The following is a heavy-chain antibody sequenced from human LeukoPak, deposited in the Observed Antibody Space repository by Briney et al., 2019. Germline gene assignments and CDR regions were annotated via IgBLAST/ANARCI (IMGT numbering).Heavy chain of an antibody. J-gene: IGHJ4*02. Sequence: GASVKVSCKASGYTFTGYYMHWVRQAPGQGLEWMGWINPNSGGTNYAQKFQGRVTMTRGTSISTAYMELSRLRSDDTAVYYCARDGGSGYYLIDYWGQGTLVTVSS. CDR2: INPNSGGT. V-gene: IGHV1-2*02. CDR3: ARDGGSGYYLIDY. D-gene: IGHD3-22*01. CDR1: GYTFTGYY.